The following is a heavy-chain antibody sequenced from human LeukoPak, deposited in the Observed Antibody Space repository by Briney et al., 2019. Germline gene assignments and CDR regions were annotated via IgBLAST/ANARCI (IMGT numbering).Heavy chain of an antibody. CDR2: LSGSGDTL. CDR3: ARGEDTAVVTGGYNWFDP. D-gene: IGHD5-18*01. Sequence: GGSLRLSCAASGFTFSDYAMSWVRQAPGKGLEWVSGLSGSGDTLYYADSVKGRFTISRDNAENSLYLQMNSLRAEDTAVYYCARGEDTAVVTGGYNWFDPWGQGTLVTVSS. CDR1: GFTFSDYA. V-gene: IGHV3-23*01. J-gene: IGHJ5*02.